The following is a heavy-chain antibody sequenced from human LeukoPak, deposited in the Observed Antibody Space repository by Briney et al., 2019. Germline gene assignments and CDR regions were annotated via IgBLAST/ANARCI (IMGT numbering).Heavy chain of an antibody. D-gene: IGHD6-19*01. CDR3: ARGRAGGWYDY. CDR1: GFTFSSYW. Sequence: GGSLRLSCAASGFTFSSYWMHWVRQAPGKGLVWVSRINTDGSGTSYADSVKGRFTISRDNAKNTLYLQMNSLRAEDTAMYYCARGRAGGWYDYWGQGALVTVSS. V-gene: IGHV3-74*01. CDR2: INTDGSGT. J-gene: IGHJ4*02.